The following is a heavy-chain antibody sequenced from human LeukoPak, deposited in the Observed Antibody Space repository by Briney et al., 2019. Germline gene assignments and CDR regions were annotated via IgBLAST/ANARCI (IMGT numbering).Heavy chain of an antibody. CDR2: INPNSGGT. Sequence: EASVKVSCKASGYTFTGYYMHWVRQAPGQGLEWMGWINPNSGGTNYAQKFQGRVTMTRDTSISTAYMELSRLRSDDTAVYYCFAYDSDTSLDYWGQGTLVSVSS. V-gene: IGHV1-2*02. CDR1: GYTFTGYY. J-gene: IGHJ4*02. CDR3: FAYDSDTSLDY. D-gene: IGHD3-22*01.